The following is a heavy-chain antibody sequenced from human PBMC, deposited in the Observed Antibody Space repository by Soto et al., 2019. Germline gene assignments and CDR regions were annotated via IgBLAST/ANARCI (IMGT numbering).Heavy chain of an antibody. V-gene: IGHV4-34*01. D-gene: IGHD3-10*01. CDR1: GGSFSGYY. CDR2: INHSGST. Sequence: SETLSLTCAVYGGSFSGYYWSWIRQAPGKGLEWIGEINHSGSTNYNPSLKSRVIISVDTSKNQFSLKLSSVTAADTAVYYCARDPLVRGAGPFDYWGQGTLVTVSS. CDR3: ARDPLVRGAGPFDY. J-gene: IGHJ4*02.